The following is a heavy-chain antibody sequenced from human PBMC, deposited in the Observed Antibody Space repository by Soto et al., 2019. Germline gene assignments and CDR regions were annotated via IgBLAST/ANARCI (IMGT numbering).Heavy chain of an antibody. CDR2: ISYDGSNK. CDR1: GFTFSSYA. D-gene: IGHD1-1*01. CDR3: ARDLGTSGSSVHYYYYGMDV. Sequence: GGSLRLSCAASGFTFSSYAMHWVRQAPGKGLEWVAVISYDGSNKYYADSVKGRFTISRGNSKNTLYLQMNNLRAEDTAVYYCARDLGTSGSSVHYYYYGMDVWGQGTTVTVSS. V-gene: IGHV3-30-3*01. J-gene: IGHJ6*02.